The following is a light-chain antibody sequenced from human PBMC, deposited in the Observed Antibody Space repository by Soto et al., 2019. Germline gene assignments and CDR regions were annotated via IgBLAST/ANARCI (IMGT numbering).Light chain of an antibody. J-gene: IGKJ1*01. Sequence: DIQMTQSPSTLSGSVGDRVTITCRASQTIISWLAWYQQKPGKAPKLLIYAASTLQSGVPSRFSGSGSGTEFTLTISSLQPDDFATYYCQHYNSYSEAFGQGTKVDIK. CDR2: AAS. CDR1: QTIISW. CDR3: QHYNSYSEA. V-gene: IGKV1-5*01.